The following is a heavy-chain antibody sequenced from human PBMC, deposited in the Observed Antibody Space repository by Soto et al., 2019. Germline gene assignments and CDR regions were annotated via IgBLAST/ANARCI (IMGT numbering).Heavy chain of an antibody. CDR3: ARPNYYDFWSGQTNYAFDI. CDR1: GGSISSSSYY. CDR2: IYYSGST. V-gene: IGHV4-39*01. J-gene: IGHJ3*02. Sequence: SETLSLTCTVSGGSISSSSYYWGWIRQPPGKGLEWIGSIYYSGSTYYNPSLKSRVTISVDTSKNQFSLKLSSVTAADTAVYYCARPNYYDFWSGQTNYAFDIWGQGTMVTVSS. D-gene: IGHD3-3*01.